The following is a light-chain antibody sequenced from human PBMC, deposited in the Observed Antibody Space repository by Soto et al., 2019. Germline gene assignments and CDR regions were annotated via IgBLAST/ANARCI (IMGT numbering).Light chain of an antibody. CDR3: QQYNNWPRP. J-gene: IGKJ1*01. V-gene: IGKV3-15*01. CDR2: GAS. Sequence: IVMTKSPATPYVSPGERATLSCRASQRFNSNLAWYQQKPGQAPSLLIYGASTRATGIPARFSGTGSGTEFTLNVSDLQAEDCAIYYCQQYNNWPRPFGQGNKV. CDR1: QRFNSN.